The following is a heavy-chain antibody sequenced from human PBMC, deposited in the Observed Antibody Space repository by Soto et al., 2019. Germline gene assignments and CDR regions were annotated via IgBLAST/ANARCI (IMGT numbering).Heavy chain of an antibody. Sequence: PGGSLRLSCAASGFTFSNAWMNWVRQAPGKGLEWVGRIKSKTDGGTTDYAAPVKGRFTISRDYSKNTLYLQMNSLKTEDTAVYYCTTDMALPPYYYDSSGYYYIDYWGQGTLVTVS. D-gene: IGHD3-22*01. J-gene: IGHJ4*02. CDR1: GFTFSNAW. CDR3: TTDMALPPYYYDSSGYYYIDY. CDR2: IKSKTDGGTT. V-gene: IGHV3-15*07.